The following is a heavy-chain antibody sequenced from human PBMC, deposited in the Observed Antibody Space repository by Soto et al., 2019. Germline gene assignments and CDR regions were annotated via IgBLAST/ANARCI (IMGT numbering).Heavy chain of an antibody. V-gene: IGHV1-8*01. CDR2: MNPNSGNT. D-gene: IGHD3-10*01. Sequence: QVQLVQSGAEVKKTGASVKVSCKASGYTFTSYDINWVRQATGQGLEWMGWMNPNSGNTGYAQKFQGRVTMTSNTSICTAYRERSSLRSEDTAVYYGARGGGSGSYYTHYFCYRDVWGKGTTVTVSS. J-gene: IGHJ6*03. CDR1: GYTFTSYD. CDR3: ARGGGSGSYYTHYFCYRDV.